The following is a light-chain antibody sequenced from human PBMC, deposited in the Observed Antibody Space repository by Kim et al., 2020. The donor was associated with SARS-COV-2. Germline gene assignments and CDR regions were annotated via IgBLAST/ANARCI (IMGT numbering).Light chain of an antibody. J-gene: IGKJ4*01. CDR1: QNINNH. CDR2: DAS. CDR3: QQRNDWPLT. V-gene: IGKV3-11*01. Sequence: LAPGERATLSCRASQNINNHLAWYQQKPGQAPRLLICDASSRATGIPARFSGSGSGTDFTLTITSLEPEDFALYYCQQRNDWPLTFGGGTKVEIK.